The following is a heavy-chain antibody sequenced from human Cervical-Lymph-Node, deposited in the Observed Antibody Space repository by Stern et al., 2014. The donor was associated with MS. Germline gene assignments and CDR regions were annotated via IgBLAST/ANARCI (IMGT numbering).Heavy chain of an antibody. J-gene: IGHJ4*02. CDR1: GFTFDDYA. CDR2: ISSDSSSM. CDR3: VRLTGTRWYKTGASRFDY. V-gene: IGHV3-9*01. D-gene: IGHD6-13*01. Sequence: EVQLVESGGGLVQPGRSLRLSCASSGFTFDDYAMHWVRQTPGKGLEWVSGISSDSSSMGYAYSVKGRFTIARDNARNSLYLQMNSLRAEDTALYYCVRLTGTRWYKTGASRFDYWGQGTLVTVSS.